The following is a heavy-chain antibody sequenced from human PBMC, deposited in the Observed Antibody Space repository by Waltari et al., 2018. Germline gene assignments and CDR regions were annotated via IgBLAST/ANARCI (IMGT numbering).Heavy chain of an antibody. Sequence: QVQLVQSGAEVKKPGASVKVSCKASGYTFTSYYMHWVRQAPGQGLEWMGIINPSGGSTSYAQKFQGRVTMTRDTSTSTVYMELSSLRSEDTAVYYCARGDDIVVVVAALFDYWGQGTLVTVSS. D-gene: IGHD2-15*01. CDR3: ARGDDIVVVVAALFDY. J-gene: IGHJ4*02. CDR2: INPSGGST. V-gene: IGHV1-46*01. CDR1: GYTFTSYY.